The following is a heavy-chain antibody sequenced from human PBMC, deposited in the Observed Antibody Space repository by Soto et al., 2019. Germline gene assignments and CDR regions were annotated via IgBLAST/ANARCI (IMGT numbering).Heavy chain of an antibody. CDR3: VKEATAQAAHHFDY. V-gene: IGHV3-30*18. CDR1: GFIFSNYG. Sequence: QVQLVESGGGVVQPGGSLRLSCAASGFIFSNYGMQWFRQAPGKGLEWVAVVSWDGKAQYYADSVKGRFTISRDNSGHTLSLQMKSLRPDDTAVYYCVKEATAQAAHHFDYWGQGTLVTVSS. J-gene: IGHJ4*02. D-gene: IGHD2-15*01. CDR2: VSWDGKAQ.